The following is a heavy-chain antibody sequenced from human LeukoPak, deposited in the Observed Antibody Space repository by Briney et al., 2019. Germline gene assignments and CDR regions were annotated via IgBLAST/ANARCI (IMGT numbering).Heavy chain of an antibody. Sequence: PGGSLRLSCAASGFTFSSYSMNWVRQAPGKGLEWVSGISPSGDITYYADSVKGRFTISRDNSKNTLYLQMNSLRAEDTAVYYCAKDPQLFYDILTGSPHGSFDYWGQGTLVTVSS. CDR3: AKDPQLFYDILTGSPHGSFDY. D-gene: IGHD3-9*01. V-gene: IGHV3-23*01. CDR2: ISPSGDIT. CDR1: GFTFSSYS. J-gene: IGHJ4*02.